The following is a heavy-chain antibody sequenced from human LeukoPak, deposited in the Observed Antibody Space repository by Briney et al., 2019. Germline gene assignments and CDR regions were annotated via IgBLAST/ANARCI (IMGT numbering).Heavy chain of an antibody. CDR2: VDPEDGET. CDR1: GYTFTDYY. V-gene: IGHV1-69-2*01. D-gene: IGHD6-13*01. Sequence: ASVKVSCKVSGYTFTDYYMHWVQQAPGKGLEWMGPVDPEDGETIYAEKFQGRVTITADTSTDTAYMELSSLRSEDTAVYYCATQGGSSSWVNWFDPWGQGTLVTVSS. J-gene: IGHJ5*02. CDR3: ATQGGSSSWVNWFDP.